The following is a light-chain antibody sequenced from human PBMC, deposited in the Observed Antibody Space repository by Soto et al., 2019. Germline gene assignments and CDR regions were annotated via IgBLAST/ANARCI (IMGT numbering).Light chain of an antibody. V-gene: IGKV3-11*01. Sequence: VLTQSQVTLSLSPGDRATLSCRASQSVNAYLAWYQQKPDQAPRLLIYDASVRATGIPARFSGSGSGTVFTLTISSLEPEDSAVYYCQQHLGRHTFGQGTKVEIK. CDR1: QSVNAY. CDR3: QQHLGRHT. J-gene: IGKJ1*01. CDR2: DAS.